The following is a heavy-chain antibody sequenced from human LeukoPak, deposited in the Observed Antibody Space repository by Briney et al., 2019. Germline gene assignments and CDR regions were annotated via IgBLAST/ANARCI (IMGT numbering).Heavy chain of an antibody. CDR1: GFTFSSYW. D-gene: IGHD5-24*01. J-gene: IGHJ4*02. CDR2: VNSDGIST. V-gene: IGHV3-74*01. Sequence: GGSLRLSCAASGFTFSSYWMHWVRQAPGKGLVWVSRVNSDGISTSYPDSVKGRFTISRDNAKNTLYLQMNSLRAEDTAVYYCARGRDGYSDYWGQGTLVTVSS. CDR3: ARGRDGYSDY.